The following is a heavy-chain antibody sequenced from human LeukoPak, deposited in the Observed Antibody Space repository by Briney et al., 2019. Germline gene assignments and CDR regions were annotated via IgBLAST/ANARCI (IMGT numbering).Heavy chain of an antibody. Sequence: SETLSLTCTVSGGPISSYYWSWIRQPAEKGLEWIGRIYSSGGTDYNPSLKSRVTMSVDTSKNQFSLKLSSVTAADTAVYYCARVYSSGWYGNTGAFDIWGQGTMVTVSS. CDR1: GGPISSYY. CDR2: IYSSGGT. D-gene: IGHD6-19*01. CDR3: ARVYSSGWYGNTGAFDI. J-gene: IGHJ3*02. V-gene: IGHV4-4*07.